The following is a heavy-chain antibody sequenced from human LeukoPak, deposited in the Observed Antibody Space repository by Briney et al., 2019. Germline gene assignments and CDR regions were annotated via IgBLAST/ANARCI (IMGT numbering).Heavy chain of an antibody. Sequence: GESLKISCKGSGYSFTNYWIGWVRQMPGKGLEWMGIIYPGDSDTKYSPSFQGQVTISADKSINSAYLQWSSLKASDTAMCYCASQYGSGSYDYWGQGTLVTVSS. V-gene: IGHV5-51*01. CDR3: ASQYGSGSYDY. CDR2: IYPGDSDT. CDR1: GYSFTNYW. J-gene: IGHJ4*02. D-gene: IGHD3-10*01.